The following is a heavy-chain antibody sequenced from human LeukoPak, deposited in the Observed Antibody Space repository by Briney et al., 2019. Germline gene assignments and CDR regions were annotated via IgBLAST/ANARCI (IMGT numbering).Heavy chain of an antibody. J-gene: IGHJ4*01. CDR2: IDAAGKDK. D-gene: IGHD3-16*01. CDR3: ARAIPGVVFNYFDH. Sequence: TGESLRLSCKASAFTFVDFYMRWVRQAPGKGLEWVANIDAAGKDKYYASSVKGRFTISRDNINNSLYLDMTSLRDEDTATYFCARAIPGVVFNYFDHWGQGVLVPVSS. V-gene: IGHV3-7*01. CDR1: AFTFVDFY.